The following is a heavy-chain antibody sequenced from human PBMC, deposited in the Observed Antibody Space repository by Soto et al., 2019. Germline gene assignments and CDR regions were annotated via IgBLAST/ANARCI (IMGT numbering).Heavy chain of an antibody. CDR1: GFTFSNYG. V-gene: IGHV3-33*01. CDR3: ARDDIPGRAVAIYGMDV. J-gene: IGHJ6*02. CDR2: IWYDGSNE. D-gene: IGHD6-19*01. Sequence: GGSLRLSCAASGFTFSNYGMHWVRQAPGKGLEWVAVIWYDGSNEYYADSVKGRFTISRDNSKNTLYLQMNSLRAEDTAVYYCARDDIPGRAVAIYGMDVWGQGATVTVSS.